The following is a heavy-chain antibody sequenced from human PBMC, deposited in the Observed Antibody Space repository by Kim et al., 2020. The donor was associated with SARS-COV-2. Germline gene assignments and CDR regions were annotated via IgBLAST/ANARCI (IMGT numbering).Heavy chain of an antibody. CDR1: GGSFSGYY. V-gene: IGHV4-34*01. CDR2: INHSGST. D-gene: IGHD3-3*01. J-gene: IGHJ5*02. CDR3: ARGAARAVTIFGVVSGGNWCDP. Sequence: SETLSLTCAVYGGSFSGYYWSWIRQPPGKGLEWIGEINHSGSTNYNPSLKSRVTISVDTSKNQFSLKLSSVTAADTAVYYCARGAARAVTIFGVVSGGNWCDPWGQGTLVTVSS.